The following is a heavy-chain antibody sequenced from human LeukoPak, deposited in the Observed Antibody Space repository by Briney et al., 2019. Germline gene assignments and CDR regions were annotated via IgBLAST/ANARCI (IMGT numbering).Heavy chain of an antibody. J-gene: IGHJ4*02. Sequence: PSQTLSLTRTVSGGSISSGSYYWSWIRQPAGKGLEWIGRIYTSGSTNYNPSLKSRVTISVDTSKNQFSLKLSSVTAADTAVYYCAREVHMDDFWSGQNDYFDYWGQGTLVTVSS. CDR1: GGSISSGSYY. D-gene: IGHD3-3*01. CDR2: IYTSGST. V-gene: IGHV4-61*02. CDR3: AREVHMDDFWSGQNDYFDY.